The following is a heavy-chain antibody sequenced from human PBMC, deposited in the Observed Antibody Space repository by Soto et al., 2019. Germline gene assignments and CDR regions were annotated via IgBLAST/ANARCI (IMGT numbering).Heavy chain of an antibody. Sequence: ASVKVSCKASGYTFTSYYMHWVRQAPGQGLEWMGIINPSGGSTSYAQKFQGRVTMTRDTSTSTVYMELSSLRSEDTAVYYCAKGSGSFYPHDYSSTDIYTRAQGDAVTVS. CDR3: AKGSGSFYPHDYSSTDIYT. CDR1: GYTFTSYY. CDR2: INPSGGST. V-gene: IGHV1-46*01. D-gene: IGHD3-10*01. J-gene: IGHJ6*02.